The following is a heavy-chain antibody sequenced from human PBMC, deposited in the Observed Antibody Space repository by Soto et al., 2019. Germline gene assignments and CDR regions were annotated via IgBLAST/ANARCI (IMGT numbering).Heavy chain of an antibody. Sequence: GGSLRLSCAASGFSFSDYSMNWVRQAPGRGLEWVAFIDLSGTTRDCRESVKGRFTISKDKSMNTVYLQMNSLRVEDAAVYYCTKDRVPDGIYSFDYWGQGALVTVSS. CDR1: GFSFSDYS. CDR2: IDLSGTTR. CDR3: TKDRVPDGIYSFDY. V-gene: IGHV3-23*03. D-gene: IGHD2-15*01. J-gene: IGHJ4*02.